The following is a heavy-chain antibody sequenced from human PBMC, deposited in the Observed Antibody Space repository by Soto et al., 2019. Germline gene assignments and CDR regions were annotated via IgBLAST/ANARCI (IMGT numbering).Heavy chain of an antibody. J-gene: IGHJ3*01. Sequence: GGSLRLSCAASGFAFSSHPMCWVRQAPERGLEWVSGISDGGDLTYNADSVKGRFTISRDNSKNILFLQMNSLRAEDTALYYCARRAFGSSRSFDLWGQGTMVTVSS. CDR2: ISDGGDLT. CDR3: ARRAFGSSRSFDL. D-gene: IGHD6-6*01. V-gene: IGHV3-23*01. CDR1: GFAFSSHP.